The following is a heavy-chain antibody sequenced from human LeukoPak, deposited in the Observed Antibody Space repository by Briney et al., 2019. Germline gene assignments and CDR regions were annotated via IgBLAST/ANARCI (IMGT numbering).Heavy chain of an antibody. CDR3: ARDLGYCSSASCLYSYYYYMDV. V-gene: IGHV1-8*02. Sequence: GASVKVSCKASGGTFSSYAISWVRQAPGQGLEWMGWMNPNRGNTGYAQKFQGRVTMTRNTSISTAYMELSSLRSEDTAVYYCARDLGYCSSASCLYSYYYYMDVWGKGTTVTVSS. J-gene: IGHJ6*03. D-gene: IGHD2-2*01. CDR2: MNPNRGNT. CDR1: GGTFSSYA.